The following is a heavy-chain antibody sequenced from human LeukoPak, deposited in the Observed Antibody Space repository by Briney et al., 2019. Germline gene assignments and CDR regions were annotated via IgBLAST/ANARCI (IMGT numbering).Heavy chain of an antibody. CDR2: INPNSGGT. CDR1: GYTFTSYG. D-gene: IGHD3-3*01. J-gene: IGHJ3*02. CDR3: AKARFLEWSDAFDI. Sequence: ASVKVSCKASGYTFTSYGISWVRRAPGQGREWMGWINPNSGGTNYAQKFQGRVTMTRDTSISTAYMELSRLRSDDTAVYYCAKARFLEWSDAFDIWGQGTMVTVSS. V-gene: IGHV1-2*02.